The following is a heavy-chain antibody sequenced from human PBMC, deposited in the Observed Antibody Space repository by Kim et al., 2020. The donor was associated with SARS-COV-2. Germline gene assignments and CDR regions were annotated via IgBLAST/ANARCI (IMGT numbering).Heavy chain of an antibody. J-gene: IGHJ6*02. CDR3: ARELRFPLYYYGMDV. Sequence: PSLKSRVTISVDTSKNQFSLKRSSVTAADTAVYYCARELRFPLYYYGMDVWGQGTTVTVSS. V-gene: IGHV4-31*02. D-gene: IGHD2-21*01.